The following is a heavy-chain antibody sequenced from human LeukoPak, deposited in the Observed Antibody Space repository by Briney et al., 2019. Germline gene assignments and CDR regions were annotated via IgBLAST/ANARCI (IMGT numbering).Heavy chain of an antibody. V-gene: IGHV1-2*06. CDR1: GYTFTGYY. CDR3: ARSGVDTYGLQASGDFDY. J-gene: IGHJ4*02. D-gene: IGHD5-18*01. CDR2: ISPNSGDT. Sequence: ASVNVSCKASGYTFTGYYVHWVRQAPGQGLEWMGRISPNSGDTNYAQKFQGRVTMTRDTSSSTAYMELSRLRSDDTAVYCCARSGVDTYGLQASGDFDYWGQGILVTVSS.